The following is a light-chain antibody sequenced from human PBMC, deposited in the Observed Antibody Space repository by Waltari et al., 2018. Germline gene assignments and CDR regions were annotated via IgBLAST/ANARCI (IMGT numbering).Light chain of an antibody. CDR1: HSNIGAIYD. CDR2: GNN. J-gene: IGLJ2*01. Sequence: QSVLTQPPSVSGAPGQTVTISCTGSHSNIGAIYDVHWYQQLPGTAPKLLISGNNNRPSGFPDRFSASKSGTSASLVITGLQAEDEADYYCQTYDTSLSASAVFGGGTRLTVL. CDR3: QTYDTSLSASAV. V-gene: IGLV1-40*01.